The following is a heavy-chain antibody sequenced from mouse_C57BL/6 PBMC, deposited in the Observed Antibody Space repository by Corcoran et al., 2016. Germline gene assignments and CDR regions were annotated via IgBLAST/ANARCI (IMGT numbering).Heavy chain of an antibody. V-gene: IGHV1-26*01. CDR2: INPNNGGT. CDR3: ARGMGRDWYFDV. J-gene: IGHJ1*03. Sequence: EVQLQQSGPELVKPGASVKISCKASVYTFTDYYMNWVKQSHGKSLEWIGDINPNNGGTSYNQKFKGKATLTVDKSSSTAYMELRSLTSEDSAVYYCARGMGRDWYFDVWGTGTTVTVSS. CDR1: VYTFTDYY. D-gene: IGHD2-3*01.